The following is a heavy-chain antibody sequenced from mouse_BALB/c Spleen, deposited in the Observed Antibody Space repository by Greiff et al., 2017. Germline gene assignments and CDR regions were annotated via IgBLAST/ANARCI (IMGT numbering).Heavy chain of an antibody. Sequence: QVQLQQSGPDLVKPGASVRISCKASGYTFTSYYIHWVKQRPGQGLEWIGWIYPGNVNTKYNEKFKGKATLTADKSSSTAYMQISSLTSEDSAVYFCARENSLFYFDYWGQGTTLTVSS. CDR2: IYPGNVNT. J-gene: IGHJ2*01. D-gene: IGHD6-5*01. CDR1: GYTFTSYY. V-gene: IGHV1S56*01. CDR3: ARENSLFYFDY.